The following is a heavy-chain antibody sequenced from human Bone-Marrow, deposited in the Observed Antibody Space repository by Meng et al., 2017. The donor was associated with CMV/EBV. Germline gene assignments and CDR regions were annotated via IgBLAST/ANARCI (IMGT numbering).Heavy chain of an antibody. V-gene: IGHV1-46*01. Sequence: SVYTFTSYSLHWVRQAPGQGLEWMGIINPSGGSTSYAQKFQGRVTMTRDTSTSTVYMELSSLRSEDTAVYYCARAAWVLWFGELFDYWGQGTLVTVSS. CDR3: ARAAWVLWFGELFDY. CDR2: INPSGGST. J-gene: IGHJ4*02. CDR1: VYTFTSYS. D-gene: IGHD3-10*01.